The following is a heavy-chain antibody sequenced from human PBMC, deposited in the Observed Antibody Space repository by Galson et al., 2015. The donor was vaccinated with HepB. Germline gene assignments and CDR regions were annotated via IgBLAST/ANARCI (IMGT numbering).Heavy chain of an antibody. V-gene: IGHV3-48*02. CDR1: GFTFSAYS. Sequence: SLRLSCAVSGFTFSAYSMSWVRQAPGKGLEWISYITSTGRNIFIADSVKGRFSISRDNAKKSLYLQMNSLRDEDTAVYYCARASYCESSACSSDFQFWGQGTLVTVSS. CDR2: ITSTGRNI. CDR3: ARASYCESSACSSDFQF. J-gene: IGHJ1*01. D-gene: IGHD2-21*01.